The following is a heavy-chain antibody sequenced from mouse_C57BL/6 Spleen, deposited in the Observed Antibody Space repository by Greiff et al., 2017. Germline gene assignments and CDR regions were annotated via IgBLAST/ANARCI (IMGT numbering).Heavy chain of an antibody. V-gene: IGHV5-17*01. CDR3: ATNWDGYYAMDY. CDR2: ISSGSSTI. Sequence: EVKVVESGGGLVKPGGSLKLSCAASGFTFSDYGMHWVRQAPEKGLEWVAYISSGSSTIYYADTVKGRFTISRDNAKNTLFLQMTSLRSEDTAMYYCATNWDGYYAMDYWGQGTSVTVSS. CDR1: GFTFSDYG. J-gene: IGHJ4*01. D-gene: IGHD4-1*01.